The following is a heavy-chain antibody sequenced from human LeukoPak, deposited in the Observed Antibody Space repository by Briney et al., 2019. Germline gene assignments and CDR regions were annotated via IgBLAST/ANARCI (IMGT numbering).Heavy chain of an antibody. J-gene: IGHJ4*02. V-gene: IGHV3-11*01. CDR1: GFTVSDYY. CDR3: ARTPITGVTTYYFDY. Sequence: GGSLRLSCAASGFTVSDYYMSWIRQAPGKGLEWVSYISSSGSTIYYADSVKGRFTISRDNAKNSLYLQMNSLRAEDTAVYYCARTPITGVTTYYFDYWGQGTLVTVSS. CDR2: ISSSGSTI. D-gene: IGHD3-10*01.